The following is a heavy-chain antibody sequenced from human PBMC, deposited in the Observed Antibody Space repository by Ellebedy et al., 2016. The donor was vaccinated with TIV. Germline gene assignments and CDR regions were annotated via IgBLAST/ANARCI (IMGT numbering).Heavy chain of an antibody. Sequence: GGSLRLXXAASGFSFSTYSMNWVRQAPGKGLEWVSSISFSSTNIHYADSVKGRFSISRDNAKNSLFLQMDSLRDDDTAVYYCAKGPGVDSWGQGTLVTVSS. CDR1: GFSFSTYS. J-gene: IGHJ4*02. D-gene: IGHD7-27*01. CDR2: ISFSSTNI. V-gene: IGHV3-48*02. CDR3: AKGPGVDS.